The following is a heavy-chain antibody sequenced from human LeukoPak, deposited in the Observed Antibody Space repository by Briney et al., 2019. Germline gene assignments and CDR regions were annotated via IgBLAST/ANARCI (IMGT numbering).Heavy chain of an antibody. CDR1: GGSFSGYY. D-gene: IGHD6-13*01. CDR2: INHSGST. V-gene: IGHV4-34*01. Sequence: SGTLSLTCAVYGGSFSGYYWSWIRQPPGKGLEWIGEINHSGSTNYNPSLKSRVTISVDTSKNQFSLKLSSVTAADTAVYYCARVSSNSSSWYLDYWGQGTLVTVSS. J-gene: IGHJ4*02. CDR3: ARVSSNSSSWYLDY.